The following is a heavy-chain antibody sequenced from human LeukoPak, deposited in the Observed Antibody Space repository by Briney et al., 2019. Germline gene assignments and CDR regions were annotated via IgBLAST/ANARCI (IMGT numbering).Heavy chain of an antibody. J-gene: IGHJ4*02. CDR3: AGHRVGGDWYFDY. Sequence: SETLSLTCTVSGGSISSHYWSRIRRPPGKGLEWIGYIYYSGSTNYNPSLKSRVIISVDTSKNQFSLKLYSVTAADTAVYYCAGHRVGGDWYFDYWGQGTLVTVSS. D-gene: IGHD2-21*02. CDR2: IYYSGST. V-gene: IGHV4-59*11. CDR1: GGSISSHY.